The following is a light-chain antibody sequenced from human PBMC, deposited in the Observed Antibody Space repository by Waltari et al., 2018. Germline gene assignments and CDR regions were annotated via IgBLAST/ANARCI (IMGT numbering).Light chain of an antibody. CDR3: CSYVTGDTWV. J-gene: IGLJ3*02. V-gene: IGLV2-23*02. CDR1: RNELGTDKF. CDR2: EFN. Sequence: QSALTPPASASGAPGQSTTISCTGTRNELGTDKFVSWNQQHPGKAPKLIIYEFNQRPSGISNRFSGSKSGNTAALTISGLQTEDEADYFCCSYVTGDTWVFGGGTKVAVL.